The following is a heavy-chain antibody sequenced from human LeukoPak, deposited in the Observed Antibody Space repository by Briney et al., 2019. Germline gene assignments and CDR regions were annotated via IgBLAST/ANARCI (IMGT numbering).Heavy chain of an antibody. V-gene: IGHV3-23*01. CDR3: AKAPATGEGYYFYYMDV. CDR2: VNGRGATT. Sequence: GGSLRLSCAASGFASGFTFSDYAVSWVRQAPGKGPEWVASVNGRGATTYYADSVRGRLTISRDNSKNTLYLQMISLGADDTAIYFCAKAPATGEGYYFYYMDVWGKGTTATVSS. CDR1: GFTFSDYA. D-gene: IGHD7-27*01. J-gene: IGHJ6*03.